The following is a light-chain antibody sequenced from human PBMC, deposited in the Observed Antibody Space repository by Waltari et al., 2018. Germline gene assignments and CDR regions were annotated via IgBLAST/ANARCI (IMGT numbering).Light chain of an antibody. CDR1: QSLFNSHYGEMF. V-gene: IGKV2-40*01. Sequence: DIVMTQTPLFLPVTPGESASLSCQSPQSLFNSHYGEMFFDWYLQKPGRSPHLRIYSGSSRASGVPDRFSGSGSGTEFTLKSSRVEAEDVGVYYCMQRVEFPWTFGQGTKREI. J-gene: IGKJ2*01. CDR3: MQRVEFPWT. CDR2: SGS.